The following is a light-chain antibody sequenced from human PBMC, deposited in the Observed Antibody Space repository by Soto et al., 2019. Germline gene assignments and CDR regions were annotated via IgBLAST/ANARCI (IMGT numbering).Light chain of an antibody. CDR3: QQRSAWPQIT. J-gene: IGKJ5*01. CDR2: GAS. CDR1: QSVSSSY. V-gene: IGKV3D-20*02. Sequence: VAFTKSPGTVSLSPGAIATLSCMASQSVSSSYLAWYQQKPGQAPRLLIYGASSRATGIPDRFSGSGSGTDFTLTISSLDPEDFAVYYCQQRSAWPQITFGHGTRLEIK.